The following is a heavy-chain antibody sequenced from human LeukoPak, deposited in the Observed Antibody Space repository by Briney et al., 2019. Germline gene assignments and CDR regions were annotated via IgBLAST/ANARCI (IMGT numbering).Heavy chain of an antibody. J-gene: IGHJ4*02. Sequence: GRSLRLSCAASGFTFSNYGMHCVRQAPGKGLEWVAGISEDGINKYYADSVKGRFTISRDNSNNTLFLQMNSLRAEDTAVYYCAGDAPGYFDHWGQGTLVTVSS. CDR3: AGDAPGYFDH. CDR2: ISEDGINK. CDR1: GFTFSNYG. V-gene: IGHV3-30*03.